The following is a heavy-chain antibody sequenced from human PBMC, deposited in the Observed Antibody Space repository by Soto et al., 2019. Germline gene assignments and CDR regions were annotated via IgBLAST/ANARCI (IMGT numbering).Heavy chain of an antibody. Sequence: PGGSLRLSCAASGFTFSSYSMNWVHQAPGKGLEWVSSISSSSSYRYYAGSVKGRFTISRDNAKNPLYLQMNSLRAEDTAVYYCASVVVTPYYYYGMDVWVQGTAAAVSS. CDR3: ASVVVTPYYYYGMDV. J-gene: IGHJ6*02. CDR2: ISSSSSYR. CDR1: GFTFSSYS. D-gene: IGHD2-15*01. V-gene: IGHV3-21*01.